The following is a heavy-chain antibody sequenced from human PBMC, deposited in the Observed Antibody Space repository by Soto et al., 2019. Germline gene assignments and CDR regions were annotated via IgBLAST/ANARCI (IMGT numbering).Heavy chain of an antibody. J-gene: IGHJ4*02. D-gene: IGHD3-3*01. CDR2: INPNSGGT. CDR1: GYTFTGYY. Sequence: ASVKVSCKASGYTFTGYYMPWVRQAPGQGPEWMGWINPNSGGTNYAQKFQGWVTMTRDTSISTAYMELSRLRSDDTAVYYCARVGYDLWSGYRTYYFDYRGQGTLVTVSS. V-gene: IGHV1-2*04. CDR3: ARVGYDLWSGYRTYYFDY.